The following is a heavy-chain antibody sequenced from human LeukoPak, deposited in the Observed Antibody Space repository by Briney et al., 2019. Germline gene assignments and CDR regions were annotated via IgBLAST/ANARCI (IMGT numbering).Heavy chain of an antibody. J-gene: IGHJ3*02. CDR1: GFTFSNYA. V-gene: IGHV3-23*01. CDR3: AKDPPRGSSDSFDI. Sequence: GGSPRLSCVASGFTFSNYAMNWVRQAPGKGLEWVSGISGSGSSSYYADSVKGRFTISRDNSKNTLYLQLDSLRAEDSAVYYCAKDPPRGSSDSFDIWGQGTGITVS. D-gene: IGHD6-19*01. CDR2: ISGSGSSS.